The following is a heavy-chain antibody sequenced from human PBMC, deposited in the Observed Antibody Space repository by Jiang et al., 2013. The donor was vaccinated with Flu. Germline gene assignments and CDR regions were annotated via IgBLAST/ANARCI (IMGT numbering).Heavy chain of an antibody. J-gene: IGHJ4*02. CDR1: GYTFSNYW. D-gene: IGHD3-16*01. CDR3: ARMGSSHYIDF. V-gene: IGHV5-51*01. Sequence: SLKISCEGPGYTFSNYWIAWVRQMPGKGLEWMGIIYPGDSDTRYSPSFQGQVSISVDRSVTTAYLQWSGLKASDTAMYYCARMGSSHYIDFWGQGTLVTVSS. CDR2: IYPGDSDT.